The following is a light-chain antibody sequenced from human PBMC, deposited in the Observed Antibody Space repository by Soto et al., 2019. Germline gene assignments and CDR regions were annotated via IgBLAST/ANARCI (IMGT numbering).Light chain of an antibody. CDR1: QSLLHSNGYNY. CDR3: MQALQTPWT. J-gene: IGKJ1*01. Sequence: DIVMTQSPLSLPVTPGEPASISCRSSQSLLHSNGYNYLDWYLQKPGQSPQLLIYLGSNRASGVPDRLSGSGSGIDFTLKISRVEAEDVGVYYCMQALQTPWTFGQGTKVDIK. V-gene: IGKV2-28*01. CDR2: LGS.